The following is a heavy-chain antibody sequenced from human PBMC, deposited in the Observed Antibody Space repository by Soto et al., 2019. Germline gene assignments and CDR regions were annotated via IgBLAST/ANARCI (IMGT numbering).Heavy chain of an antibody. J-gene: IGHJ4*02. CDR1: GYSISYAYY. CDR2: VYHSGST. D-gene: IGHD2-15*01. Sequence: SETLSLTCAVSGYSISYAYYWGWIRQPPGKGLEWIGSVYHSGSTYYNPSLKSRVTISIDTSKNHFSLNLPSVTAADTAVYYCARLGCSGGGCYHLEFWDQGTLVTVSS. CDR3: ARLGCSGGGCYHLEF. V-gene: IGHV4-38-2*01.